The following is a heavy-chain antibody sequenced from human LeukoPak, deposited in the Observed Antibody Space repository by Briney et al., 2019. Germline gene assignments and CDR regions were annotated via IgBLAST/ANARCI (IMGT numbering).Heavy chain of an antibody. CDR1: GFTFSSYE. V-gene: IGHV3-48*03. D-gene: IGHD2-2*01. CDR3: ARGAPASDAFDI. CDR2: ISSSGSTI. Sequence: GGSLRLSCAASGFTFSSYEMNWVRQAPGKGLEWVSYISSSGSTIYYADSVKGRFTISRDNAKNSLYLQMNSLRAEDTAVYYCARGAPASDAFDIWGQGTMVTVSS. J-gene: IGHJ3*02.